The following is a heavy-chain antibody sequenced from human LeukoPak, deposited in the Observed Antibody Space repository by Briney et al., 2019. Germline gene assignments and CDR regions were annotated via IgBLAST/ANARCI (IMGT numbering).Heavy chain of an antibody. J-gene: IGHJ4*02. CDR1: GFPLSSYA. Sequence: GGSLRLSCAAFGFPLSSYAMSWVRQAPGKGLEWVSATSSSDAGTYHADSVRGRFTISRDNSKSTLYLQMNSLRVGDAAVYYCARAPVTSCRGAYCYPFDYWGQGTLVTVSS. D-gene: IGHD2-21*01. V-gene: IGHV3-23*01. CDR2: TSSSDAGT. CDR3: ARAPVTSCRGAYCYPFDY.